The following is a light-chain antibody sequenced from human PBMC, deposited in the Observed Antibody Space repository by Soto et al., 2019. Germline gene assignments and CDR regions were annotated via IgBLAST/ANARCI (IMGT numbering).Light chain of an antibody. J-gene: IGKJ4*01. CDR3: QQRFNWPGLT. Sequence: EIVLTQSPATLSLSPGERATLSCRASQSVNTFLAWYQQKPGQAPRLLISDASNRATGIPARFSGSGSGTDFTLTISSLEPADFAVYYCQQRFNWPGLTFGGGTKVEIK. V-gene: IGKV3-11*01. CDR2: DAS. CDR1: QSVNTF.